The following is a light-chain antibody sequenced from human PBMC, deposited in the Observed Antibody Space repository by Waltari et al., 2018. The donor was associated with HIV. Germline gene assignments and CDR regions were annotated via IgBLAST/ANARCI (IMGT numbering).Light chain of an antibody. CDR3: QQYGSSPYT. CDR2: GAS. Sequence: ELVLTPSPGTLSLSPGDRATLSCRASQSVTGAFLAWYQQKRGQAPRLLIYGASSRATGIPDRFSGGGSGTDFTLTISRLEPEDFAVYYCQQYGSSPYTFGQGTKLEIK. V-gene: IGKV3-20*01. CDR1: QSVTGAF. J-gene: IGKJ2*01.